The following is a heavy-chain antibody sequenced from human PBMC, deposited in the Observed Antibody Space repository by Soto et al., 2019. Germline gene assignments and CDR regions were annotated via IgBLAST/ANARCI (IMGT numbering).Heavy chain of an antibody. CDR1: GFTFSSHW. CDR3: ASFCRGGICSPLQSNYYMYV. CDR2: IRQDGSDK. V-gene: IGHV3-7*01. D-gene: IGHD2-15*01. Sequence: GGSLRLSCAASGFTFSSHWMSWVRQAPGKGLEWVAAIRQDGSDKYYVESLKGRFTISRDNAKNSLYLQMNSLRAEDRAVYYCASFCRGGICSPLQSNYYMYVGGQGTTVPVSS. J-gene: IGHJ6*03.